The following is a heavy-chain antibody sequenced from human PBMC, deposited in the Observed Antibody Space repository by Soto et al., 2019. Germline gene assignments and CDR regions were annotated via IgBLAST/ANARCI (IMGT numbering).Heavy chain of an antibody. V-gene: IGHV3-23*01. J-gene: IGHJ6*02. Sequence: EVQLLESGGGLVQPGGSLRLSCAASGFTFSSYAMSWVRQAPGKGLEWVSAISGSGGSTYYADSVKGRFTISRDNSKNTLYLQMNSLRAEDTAVYYCANWVYRDYDFWSGYYTVDYYGMDVWGQGTTVTVSS. D-gene: IGHD3-3*01. CDR2: ISGSGGST. CDR1: GFTFSSYA. CDR3: ANWVYRDYDFWSGYYTVDYYGMDV.